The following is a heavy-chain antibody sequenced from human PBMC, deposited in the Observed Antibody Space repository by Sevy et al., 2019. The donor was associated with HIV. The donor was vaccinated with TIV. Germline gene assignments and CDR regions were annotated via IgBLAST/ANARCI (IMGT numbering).Heavy chain of an antibody. CDR1: GGSISSYY. CDR3: ARTKIAAAGPFLEYFQH. CDR2: IYTSGST. J-gene: IGHJ1*01. D-gene: IGHD6-13*01. Sequence: SETLSLTCTVSGGSISSYYWSWIRQPAGKGLEWIGRIYTSGSTNYNPSLKGRVTMSVDTSKNQFSLKLSSVTAADTAVYYCARTKIAAAGPFLEYFQHWGQGTLVTVSS. V-gene: IGHV4-4*07.